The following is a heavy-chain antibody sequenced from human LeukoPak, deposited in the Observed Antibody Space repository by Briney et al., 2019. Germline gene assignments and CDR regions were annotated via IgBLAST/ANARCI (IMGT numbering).Heavy chain of an antibody. Sequence: SETLSLTYSVSGGSINHYYWSWLQQPPGKELEWIGNIYYSGRTNHNPSLKSLLTISIYTSENQCSLKLSSVTAADTAVYYCAREYGGSGRSGYVSPWGHGSLVTVSS. CDR1: GGSINHYY. CDR3: AREYGGSGRSGYVSP. D-gene: IGHD5-12*01. CDR2: IYYSGRT. V-gene: IGHV4-59*01. J-gene: IGHJ4*01.